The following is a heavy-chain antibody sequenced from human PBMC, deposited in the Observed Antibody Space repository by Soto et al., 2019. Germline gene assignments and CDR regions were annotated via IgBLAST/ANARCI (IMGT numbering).Heavy chain of an antibody. CDR2: VIPIFGTA. V-gene: IGHV1-69*12. CDR1: GGTFSSYA. D-gene: IGHD3-16*01. CDR3: ARGQTGGGWGYYFDY. J-gene: IGHJ4*02. Sequence: QVQLVQSGAEVKKPGSSVKVSCKASGGTFSSYAIDWVRQAPGQGLEWMGGVIPIFGTADYAQKFQGRVTITADESTSTAYMELSSLRSEDTAVHYCARGQTGGGWGYYFDYWGQGTLVTVSS.